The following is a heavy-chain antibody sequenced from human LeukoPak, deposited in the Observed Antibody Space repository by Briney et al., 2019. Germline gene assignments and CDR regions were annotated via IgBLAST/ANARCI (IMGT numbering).Heavy chain of an antibody. CDR3: ARGITIFGVVNDAFDI. V-gene: IGHV3-74*01. J-gene: IGHJ3*02. Sequence: GGSLRLSCAASGFTFSSYWMHWARQAPGKGLVWVSRVYSDGSSTTYADSVKGRFTISRDNAKNTLYLQMNSLRAEDTAVYYCARGITIFGVVNDAFDIWGQGTMVTVSS. D-gene: IGHD3-3*01. CDR1: GFTFSSYW. CDR2: VYSDGSST.